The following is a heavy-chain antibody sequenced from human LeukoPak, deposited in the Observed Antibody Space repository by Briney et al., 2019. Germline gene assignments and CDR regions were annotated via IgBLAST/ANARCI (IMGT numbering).Heavy chain of an antibody. D-gene: IGHD4-17*01. CDR2: ISYDGSNK. Sequence: GGSLRLSCAASGFTFSSYAMHWVRQAPGKGLEWVAVISYDGSNKYYADSVKGRFTISRDNSKNTLYLQMNSLRAEDTAVYYYAIDGSTVTRGYYYMDVWGKGTTVTVSS. V-gene: IGHV3-30*04. CDR1: GFTFSSYA. J-gene: IGHJ6*03. CDR3: AIDGSTVTRGYYYMDV.